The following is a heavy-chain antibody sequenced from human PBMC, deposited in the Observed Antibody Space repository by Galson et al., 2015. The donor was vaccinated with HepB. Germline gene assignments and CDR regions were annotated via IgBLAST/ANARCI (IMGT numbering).Heavy chain of an antibody. V-gene: IGHV3-30*04. CDR3: ARALFQMFGRKSGMDV. CDR1: GFTFSSYA. CDR2: ISYDGSNK. D-gene: IGHD3-10*02. J-gene: IGHJ6*02. Sequence: SLRLSCAASGFTFSSYAMHWVRQAPGKGLEWVAVISYDGSNKYYADSVKGRFTISRDNSKNTLYLQMNSLRAEDTAVYYCARALFQMFGRKSGMDVWGQGTTATVSS.